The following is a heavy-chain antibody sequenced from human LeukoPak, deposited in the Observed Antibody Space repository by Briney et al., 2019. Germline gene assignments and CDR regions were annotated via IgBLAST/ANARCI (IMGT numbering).Heavy chain of an antibody. CDR1: GFTFNRCW. Sequence: PGGSLRLSCVVSGFTFNRCWMNWVRQAPGKGLEWVAHINPDGRDTYYVDSVKGRFTISRDNALNSLYLQMNSLRAEDTAIYYCARSIPYGTTWYGRSDYWGQGTLVTVSS. D-gene: IGHD6-13*01. J-gene: IGHJ4*02. CDR3: ARSIPYGTTWYGRSDY. CDR2: INPDGRDT. V-gene: IGHV3-7*03.